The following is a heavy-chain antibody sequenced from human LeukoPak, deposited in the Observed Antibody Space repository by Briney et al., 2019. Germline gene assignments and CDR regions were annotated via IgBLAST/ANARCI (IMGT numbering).Heavy chain of an antibody. V-gene: IGHV3-23*01. D-gene: IGHD2-21*02. CDR1: GFTFSNYA. Sequence: GGSLRFSCAASGFTFSNYAMSWVRQAPGKGLEWVSGISGTSGTINYAAPVKGRFTISRDNSKNTLYLQMNSLRVDDMAVYYCAKRLGDPRAFDYWGQGTLVTVSS. CDR3: AKRLGDPRAFDY. CDR2: ISGTSGTI. J-gene: IGHJ4*02.